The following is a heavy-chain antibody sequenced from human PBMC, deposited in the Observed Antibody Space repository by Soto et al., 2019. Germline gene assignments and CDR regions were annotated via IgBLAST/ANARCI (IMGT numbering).Heavy chain of an antibody. CDR2: ISGSGDNT. Sequence: EVHLLESGGGLVQPGGSLRLSCAASGFTFRSYSMTWVRQAPGKGLQWVSAISGSGDNTYYADSVRGRFTISRDNSENMRYLQVDSLRAEDTAVYYCALHCSGVSGSGHWGQGTLVTVSS. CDR1: GFTFRSYS. J-gene: IGHJ4*02. V-gene: IGHV3-23*01. CDR3: ALHCSGVSGSGH. D-gene: IGHD2-15*01.